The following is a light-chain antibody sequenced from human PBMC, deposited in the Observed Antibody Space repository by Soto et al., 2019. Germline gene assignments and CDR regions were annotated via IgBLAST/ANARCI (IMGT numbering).Light chain of an antibody. CDR2: AAS. Sequence: AIRMTQSPSSLSASTGDRVTITCRASQGISSYLAWYQQKPGKALKLLIYAASTLQSGVPSRFSGSGSGTDFTLTISCLQSEDFATYYCLQDYNYPRTFGQGTKVDIK. J-gene: IGKJ1*01. CDR3: LQDYNYPRT. CDR1: QGISSY. V-gene: IGKV1-8*01.